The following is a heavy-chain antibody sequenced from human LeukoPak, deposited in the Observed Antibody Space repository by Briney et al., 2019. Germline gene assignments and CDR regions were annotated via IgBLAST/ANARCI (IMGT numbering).Heavy chain of an antibody. CDR1: GFTFSSYW. CDR3: ARDNDIVVVPAAINYYGMDV. J-gene: IGHJ6*02. CDR2: IKQDGSEK. D-gene: IGHD2-2*02. V-gene: IGHV3-7*01. Sequence: GGSLRLSCAASGFTFSSYWMSWVRQAPGKGLEWVANIKQDGSEKYYVDSVKGRFTISRDNAKNSLYLQMNSLRAEDTAVYYCARDNDIVVVPAAINYYGMDVWGQGTTVTVSS.